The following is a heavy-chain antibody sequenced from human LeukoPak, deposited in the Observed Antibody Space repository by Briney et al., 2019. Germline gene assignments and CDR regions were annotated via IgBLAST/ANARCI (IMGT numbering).Heavy chain of an antibody. CDR3: ARGGYYGSGNDFRFDP. V-gene: IGHV4-38-2*02. Sequence: PSETLYLTCTVSGYSISSGYYWGWIRQPPGKGLEWIGSIYHSGSTNYNPSLKSRVTISVETSKNQFSLKLKSVTAADTAVYYCARGGYYGSGNDFRFDPWGQGTLVTVSS. J-gene: IGHJ5*02. CDR2: IYHSGST. D-gene: IGHD3-10*01. CDR1: GYSISSGYY.